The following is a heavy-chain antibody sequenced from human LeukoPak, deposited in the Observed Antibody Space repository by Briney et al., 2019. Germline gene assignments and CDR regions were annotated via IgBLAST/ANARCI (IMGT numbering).Heavy chain of an antibody. J-gene: IGHJ4*02. D-gene: IGHD3-22*01. CDR1: GFTFSSYA. Sequence: PGGSLRLPCAASGFTFSSYAMSWVRQAPGKGLEWVSAISGSGGSTYYADSVKGRFTISRDNSKNTLYLQMNSLRAEDTAVYYCAKDRRYYDSSGYYYFDYWGQGTLVTVSS. V-gene: IGHV3-23*01. CDR3: AKDRRYYDSSGYYYFDY. CDR2: ISGSGGST.